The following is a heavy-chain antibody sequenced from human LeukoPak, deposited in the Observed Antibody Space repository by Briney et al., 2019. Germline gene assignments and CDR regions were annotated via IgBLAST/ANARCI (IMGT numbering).Heavy chain of an antibody. CDR2: IKQDGTEK. V-gene: IGHV3-7*01. Sequence: GSLVLSCGASGFPFTTYWMSWVRQAPGKGLEWVANIKQDGTEKYYVDSVKGRFTISRDYARNALYLQLNSLRAEDTAVYYCARELLWFGAAIDIWGQGTMVTVSS. J-gene: IGHJ3*02. CDR1: GFPFTTYW. D-gene: IGHD3-10*01. CDR3: ARELLWFGAAIDI.